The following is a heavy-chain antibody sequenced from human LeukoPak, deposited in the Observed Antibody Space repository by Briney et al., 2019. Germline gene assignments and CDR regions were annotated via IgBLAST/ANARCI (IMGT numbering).Heavy chain of an antibody. J-gene: IGHJ6*02. CDR2: INVNNGGT. Sequence: ASVKVSYKASGYTFTDYYIQWMRQAPGQGLEWMGWINVNNGGTKYAQHLQGRVAMTTDTSISTAYMELSRLRSDDTAVYYCARATYCTNAVCRIYGMDVWGHGTTVTVTS. CDR1: GYTFTDYY. D-gene: IGHD2-8*01. V-gene: IGHV1-2*02. CDR3: ARATYCTNAVCRIYGMDV.